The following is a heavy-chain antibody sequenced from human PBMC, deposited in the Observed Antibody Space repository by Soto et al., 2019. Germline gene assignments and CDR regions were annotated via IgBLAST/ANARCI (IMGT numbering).Heavy chain of an antibody. Sequence: QVQLQESGPGLVKPSQTLSLTCTVSGGSISSGDYYWCWIRQPPGKGLEWIGYIYDSGSTYYNPSHKSRVTISVDTSKNQFALKLSSVTAADTAVYYCARASSYGPTASDYWGQGTLVTVSS. CDR1: GGSISSGDYY. D-gene: IGHD5-18*01. CDR3: ARASSYGPTASDY. J-gene: IGHJ4*02. CDR2: IYDSGST. V-gene: IGHV4-30-4*01.